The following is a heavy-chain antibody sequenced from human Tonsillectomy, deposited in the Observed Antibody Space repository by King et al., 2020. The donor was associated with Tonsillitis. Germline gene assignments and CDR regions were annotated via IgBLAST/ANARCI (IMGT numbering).Heavy chain of an antibody. J-gene: IGHJ2*01. V-gene: IGHV4-61*02. CDR1: GGSLSSGTYY. CDR2: SYASGGT. CDR3: VRQYSSSRYWNWYLDL. Sequence: VQLQESGPGLGKPAQTLSVTCTVAGGSLSSGTYYWNWIRQSAGKGLEWIGGSYASGGTDYNPSLKSRVTMSIDTSTNQFSLEMKSVTAADTAVYFCVRQYSSSRYWNWYLDLWGRGTLAT. D-gene: IGHD2-2*01.